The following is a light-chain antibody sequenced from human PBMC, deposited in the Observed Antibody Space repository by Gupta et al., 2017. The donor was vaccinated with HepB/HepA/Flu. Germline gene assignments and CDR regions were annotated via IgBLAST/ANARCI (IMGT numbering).Light chain of an antibody. J-gene: IGLJ2*01. CDR1: NLDNKY. CDR3: QVWDRGSAKIV. Sequence: SYELTQPASVSVSPGQTATITCSGDNLDNKYVCWYQKRPGQSPVPVIYQSFNRPSGIPERFSGSSSGNTATLTISGTQAMDEADYYCQVWDRGSAKIVFGGGTKLTVL. CDR2: QSF. V-gene: IGLV3-1*01.